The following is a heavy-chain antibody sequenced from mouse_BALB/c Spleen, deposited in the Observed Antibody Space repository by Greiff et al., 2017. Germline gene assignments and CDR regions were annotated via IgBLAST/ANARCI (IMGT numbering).Heavy chain of an antibody. J-gene: IGHJ4*01. Sequence: EVQLVESGPGLVKPSQSLSLTCTVTGYSITSDYAWNWIRQFPGNKLEWMGYISYSGSTSYNPSLKSRISITRDTSKNQFFLQLNSVTTEDTATYYCAREGRRAMDYWGQGTSVTVSS. D-gene: IGHD1-1*01. V-gene: IGHV3-2*02. CDR2: ISYSGST. CDR3: AREGRRAMDY. CDR1: GYSITSDYA.